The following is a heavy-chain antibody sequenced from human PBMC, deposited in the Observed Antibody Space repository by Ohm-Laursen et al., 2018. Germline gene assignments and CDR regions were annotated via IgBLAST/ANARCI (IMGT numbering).Heavy chain of an antibody. J-gene: IGHJ3*02. CDR3: AKDYSSGWYSDNAFDI. Sequence: SLRLSCSASGFTFSDYYMSWIRQAPGKGLEWVSYISSSGSTIYYADSVKGRFTISRDNAKNSLYLQMNSLRAEDTALYYCAKDYSSGWYSDNAFDIWGQGTMVTVSS. V-gene: IGHV3-11*01. D-gene: IGHD6-19*01. CDR1: GFTFSDYY. CDR2: ISSSGSTI.